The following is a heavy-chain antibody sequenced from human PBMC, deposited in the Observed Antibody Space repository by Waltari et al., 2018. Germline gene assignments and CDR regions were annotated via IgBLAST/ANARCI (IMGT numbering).Heavy chain of an antibody. CDR3: VREPSSSEGLDP. V-gene: IGHV4-39*07. CDR2: VYYTGKT. D-gene: IGHD6-6*01. CDR1: GGSVSSSSYY. J-gene: IGHJ5*02. Sequence: QPQLQESGPGLVKPSETLSLTCTVSGGSVSSSSYYWGWVRQSPGKGLEWFGSVYYTGKTYHNPSLKRRFTISVDASKNQFSLSVNSVTAADTAVYYCVREPSSSEGLDPWGQGSLVYVSS.